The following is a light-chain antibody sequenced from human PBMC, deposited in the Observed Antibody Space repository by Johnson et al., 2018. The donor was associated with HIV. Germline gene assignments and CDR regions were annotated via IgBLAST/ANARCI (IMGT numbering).Light chain of an antibody. V-gene: IGLV1-51*01. Sequence: QSVLSQPPSVSAAPGQKVTISCSGSSSNIGNNYVSWYQQLPGTAPKLLIYDNNKRPSGIPDRFSGSKSGTSATLDITGLQTGDEADYYCATWDNSLSGYVFGTGTKVTV. CDR3: ATWDNSLSGYV. CDR2: DNN. J-gene: IGLJ1*01. CDR1: SSNIGNNY.